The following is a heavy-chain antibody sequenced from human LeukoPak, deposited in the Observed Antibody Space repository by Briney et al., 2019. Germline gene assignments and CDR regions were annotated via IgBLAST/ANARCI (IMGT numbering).Heavy chain of an antibody. CDR3: ARVFFTFNNWFDP. J-gene: IGHJ5*02. CDR1: GGSISSSSYY. D-gene: IGHD3-16*01. CDR2: IYYSGST. Sequence: SETLSLTCTVSGGSISSSSYYWGWIRQRPGKGLEWIGSIYYSGSTYYNPSVKSRVTISVDTSKNQFSLKLSSVTAADTAVYYCARVFFTFNNWFDPWGQGTLVTVSS. V-gene: IGHV4-39*07.